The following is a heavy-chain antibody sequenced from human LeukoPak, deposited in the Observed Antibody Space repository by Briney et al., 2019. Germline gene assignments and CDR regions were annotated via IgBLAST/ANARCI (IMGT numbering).Heavy chain of an antibody. CDR2: IYSGGST. CDR3: ARPYSSSWYGMDV. J-gene: IGHJ6*02. V-gene: IGHV3-66*04. CDR1: GFTFSSYA. D-gene: IGHD6-13*01. Sequence: GGSLRLSCAASGFTFSSYAMSWVRQAPGKGLEWVSIIYSGGSTYYADSVKGRFTISRDNSKNTLYLQMNSLRAEDTAVYYCARPYSSSWYGMDVWGQGTTVTVSS.